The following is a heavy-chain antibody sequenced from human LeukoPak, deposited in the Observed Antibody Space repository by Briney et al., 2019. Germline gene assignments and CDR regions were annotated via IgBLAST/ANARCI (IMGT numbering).Heavy chain of an antibody. D-gene: IGHD5-18*01. Sequence: AASVKVSCKASGYIFTSYFMHWVRQAPGQGLEWMGWINPNSGATNYAQNFQGRVTMTRDTSISTAYMELSRLRFDDTAVYYCARRQDTAMVFGMDVWGQGTTVTVSS. CDR1: GYIFTSYF. CDR2: INPNSGAT. J-gene: IGHJ6*02. V-gene: IGHV1-2*02. CDR3: ARRQDTAMVFGMDV.